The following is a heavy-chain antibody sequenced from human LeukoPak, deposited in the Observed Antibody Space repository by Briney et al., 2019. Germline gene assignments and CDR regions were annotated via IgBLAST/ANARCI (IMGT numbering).Heavy chain of an antibody. CDR2: INTGSGNT. J-gene: IGHJ5*02. CDR3: ARGAKFRSYGSGTYYTSLPFDP. Sequence: ASVKVSCKSSGYTFTSYTMHWVRQAPGQRLEWMGWINTGSGNTKYSQEFQGRVTITRDTSASTAYMDLSRLRSEDMAVYYCARGAKFRSYGSGTYYTSLPFDPWGQGTLVTVSS. D-gene: IGHD3-10*01. CDR1: GYTFTSYT. V-gene: IGHV1-3*03.